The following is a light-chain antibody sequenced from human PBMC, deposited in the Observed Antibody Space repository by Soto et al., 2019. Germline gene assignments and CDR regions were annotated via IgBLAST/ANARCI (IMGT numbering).Light chain of an antibody. V-gene: IGKV4-1*01. Sequence: DIVMTQSPDSLAVSLGERATINCKSSETILYRPNNKSALDWYQQKPGQPPKLLINWASTRESGVPDRFTGSRSGTDFTLTISSLHAEDVSVYSRQQFYSTPVFGQGTRLEIQ. J-gene: IGKJ5*01. CDR2: WAS. CDR3: QQFYSTPV. CDR1: ETILYRPNNKSA.